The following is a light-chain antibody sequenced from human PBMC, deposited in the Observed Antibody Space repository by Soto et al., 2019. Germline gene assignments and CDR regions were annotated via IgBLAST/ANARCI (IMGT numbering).Light chain of an antibody. J-gene: IGLJ3*02. CDR3: GTWDSSLSGGNWV. V-gene: IGLV1-51*01. CDR1: SSNVGNNY. CDR2: DDN. Sequence: QSALTQPPSLSAAPGQTVTISCSGSSSNVGNNYVSWYQQVPGTAPKLVIYDDNKRPSGVPDRFSASKSGTSATLGITGLQTGDEADYYCGTWDSSLSGGNWVFGGGTKLTVL.